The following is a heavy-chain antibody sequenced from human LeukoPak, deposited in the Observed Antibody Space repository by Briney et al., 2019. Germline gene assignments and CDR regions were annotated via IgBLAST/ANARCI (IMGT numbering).Heavy chain of an antibody. V-gene: IGHV4-59*01. J-gene: IGHJ5*02. Sequence: SETLSLTCTVSGDSISSYYWSWIRQPPGKGLEWIGYIYYSGGTNYNPCLKSRVTISVDTFKNQFSLKMSSVTAADTAVYYCARARDGHINNWFDPWGQGTLVTVSS. CDR1: GDSISSYY. CDR2: IYYSGGT. D-gene: IGHD5-24*01. CDR3: ARARDGHINNWFDP.